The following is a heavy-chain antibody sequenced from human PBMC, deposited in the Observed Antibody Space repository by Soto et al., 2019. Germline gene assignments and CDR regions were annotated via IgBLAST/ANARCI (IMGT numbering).Heavy chain of an antibody. CDR2: IYPGDSDT. J-gene: IGHJ6*02. CDR1: GYSFTTYW. Sequence: PGESLKISCKGSGYSFTTYWIGWVRQMPGKGLEWMGIIYPGDSDTRYSPSFQGQVTISADKSISTAYLQWSSLKASDTAMYYCARQGMDTTMAGYHGMDVWCQGTTVTVSS. V-gene: IGHV5-51*01. CDR3: ARQGMDTTMAGYHGMDV. D-gene: IGHD5-18*01.